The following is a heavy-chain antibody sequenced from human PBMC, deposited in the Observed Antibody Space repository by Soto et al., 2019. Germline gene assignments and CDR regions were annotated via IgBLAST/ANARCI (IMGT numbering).Heavy chain of an antibody. CDR3: ARLYYDSSGYPKYNWFDP. V-gene: IGHV1-3*01. J-gene: IGHJ5*02. Sequence: ASVKVSCKASGYTFTSYAMHWVRQAPGQRLEWMGWINAGNGNTNYAQKLQGRVTMTTDTSTSTAYMELRSLRSDDTAVYYCARLYYDSSGYPKYNWFDPWGQGTLVTVSS. D-gene: IGHD3-22*01. CDR1: GYTFTSYA. CDR2: INAGNGNT.